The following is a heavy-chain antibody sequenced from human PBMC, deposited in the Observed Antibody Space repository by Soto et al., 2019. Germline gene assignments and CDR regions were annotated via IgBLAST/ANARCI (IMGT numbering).Heavy chain of an antibody. J-gene: IGHJ4*02. D-gene: IGHD3-10*01. CDR1: GGYIISGVCC. CDR3: ARDGDYFGSGSPPLLSK. Sequence: PSVTLSLTCTVSGGYIISGVCCWTWIRQHPVKGLEWMGHIYYSGSTSYNPSLKSRVTISIDTSKNQFSLKLTSVTAADTAVYYCARDGDYFGSGSPPLLSKWGQGTLVTVSS. V-gene: IGHV4-31*03. CDR2: IYYSGST.